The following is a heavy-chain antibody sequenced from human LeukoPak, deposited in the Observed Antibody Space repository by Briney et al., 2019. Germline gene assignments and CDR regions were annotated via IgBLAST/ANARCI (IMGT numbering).Heavy chain of an antibody. Sequence: GGSLRLSCAASGFTFSSYAMHWVRQAPGKGLEWVAVISYDGSNKYYADSVKGRSTISRDNSKNTLYLQMNSLRAEDTAVYYCARGLVPGYWGQGTLVTVSS. CDR3: ARGLVPGY. CDR2: ISYDGSNK. D-gene: IGHD3-9*01. CDR1: GFTFSSYA. J-gene: IGHJ4*02. V-gene: IGHV3-30-3*01.